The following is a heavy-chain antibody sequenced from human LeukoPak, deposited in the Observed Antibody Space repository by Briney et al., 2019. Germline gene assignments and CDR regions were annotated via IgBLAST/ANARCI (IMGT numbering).Heavy chain of an antibody. V-gene: IGHV4-31*03. J-gene: IGHJ4*02. CDR2: IYYSGST. D-gene: IGHD6-13*01. CDR3: ARGAAAAGCY. Sequence: SETLSLTCTVSGGSISSGGYYWSWIRQHPGKGLEWIGYIYYSGSTYYNPSLKSRVTISVDTSKNQFSLKLSSVTAADTAVYYCARGAAAAGCYWGQGTLVTVSS. CDR1: GGSISSGGYY.